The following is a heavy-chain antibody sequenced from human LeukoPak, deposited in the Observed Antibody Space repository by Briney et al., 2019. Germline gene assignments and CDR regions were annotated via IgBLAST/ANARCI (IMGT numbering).Heavy chain of an antibody. Sequence: SETLSLTCAVYGGSFSGYYWSWIRQPPGKGLERIGEINHSGSTNYNPSLKSRVTISVDTSKNQFSLKLSSVTAADTAVYYCARAPIQYHFDYWGRGTLVTVSS. J-gene: IGHJ4*02. CDR1: GGSFSGYY. D-gene: IGHD4-11*01. CDR3: ARAPIQYHFDY. V-gene: IGHV4-34*01. CDR2: INHSGST.